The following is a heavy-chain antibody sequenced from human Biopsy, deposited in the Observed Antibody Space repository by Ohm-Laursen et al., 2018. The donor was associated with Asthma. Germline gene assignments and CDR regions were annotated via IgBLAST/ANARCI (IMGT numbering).Heavy chain of an antibody. CDR2: IYHSGPT. V-gene: IGHV4-4*02. CDR3: AKIYDRLVLYGMDV. J-gene: IGHJ6*02. CDR1: GGSIISSSW. Sequence: SETLSLICAVSGGSIISSSWWSWVRQTPGKGLEWIGEIYHSGPTNYNPSLKSRVTVSVDKSKNQFSLKLTSVTAADTAVYYCAKIYDRLVLYGMDVWGQGTTVTVSS. D-gene: IGHD6-19*01.